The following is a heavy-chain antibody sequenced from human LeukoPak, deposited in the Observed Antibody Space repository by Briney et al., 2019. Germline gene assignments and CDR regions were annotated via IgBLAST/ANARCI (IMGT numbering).Heavy chain of an antibody. CDR2: IIGSGAST. D-gene: IGHD5-24*01. Sequence: QAGGSLRLSCAASGFTFSSYAMGWVRQAPGNGLECVSVIIGSGASTYYADSVKGRFTISRDNSKNTLYLQMNSLRAEDTAVYYCAKGTYRDGYNYGHFDFGGQGPRVTVSS. CDR1: GFTFSSYA. V-gene: IGHV3-23*01. CDR3: AKGTYRDGYNYGHFDF. J-gene: IGHJ4*02.